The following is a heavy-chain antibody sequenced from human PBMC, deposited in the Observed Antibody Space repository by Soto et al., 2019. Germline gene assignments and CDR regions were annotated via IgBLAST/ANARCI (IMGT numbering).Heavy chain of an antibody. Sequence: QVQLQESGPGLVKPSETLSLTCTVSGGSISSYYWSWIRQPPGKGLEWIGYIYYSGSTSYNPSLKSRVTISVDTSKNPFSLKLSSVTAADTAVYYCARLGRANGDYDYYWYFDLWGRGTLVTVSS. CDR2: IYYSGST. CDR3: ARLGRANGDYDYYWYFDL. CDR1: GGSISSYY. V-gene: IGHV4-59*01. D-gene: IGHD4-17*01. J-gene: IGHJ2*01.